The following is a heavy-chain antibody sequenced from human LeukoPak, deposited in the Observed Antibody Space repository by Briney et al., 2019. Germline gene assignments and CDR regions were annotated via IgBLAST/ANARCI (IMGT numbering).Heavy chain of an antibody. J-gene: IGHJ3*02. CDR2: ISYDGSKE. CDR1: GFTFSRYA. D-gene: IGHD3-10*01. CDR3: ARVRDGSLRGGFDI. V-gene: IGHV3-30-3*01. Sequence: PGGSLRLSCVAPGFTFSRYALHWVRRAPGKGLEWVAVISYDGSKEYYADSVQGRFRISRDSSQNTSYLQLTSLRTEDTAVYYCARVRDGSLRGGFDIWGQGTLVTVSS.